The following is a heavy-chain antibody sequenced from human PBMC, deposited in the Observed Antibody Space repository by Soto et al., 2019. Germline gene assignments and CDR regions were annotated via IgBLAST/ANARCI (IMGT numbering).Heavy chain of an antibody. CDR1: GGTFSSYA. CDR2: IIPIFGTA. CDR3: ARAPGYSSGWKYYYGMDV. J-gene: IGHJ6*02. D-gene: IGHD6-19*01. V-gene: IGHV1-69*01. Sequence: QVQLVQSGAEVKKPGSSVKVSCKASGGTFSSYAISWVRQAPGQGLEWMGGIIPIFGTANYAQKFQGRVTITADESTRTVYMELSSLRSEDTAVYYCARAPGYSSGWKYYYGMDVWGQGTTVTVSS.